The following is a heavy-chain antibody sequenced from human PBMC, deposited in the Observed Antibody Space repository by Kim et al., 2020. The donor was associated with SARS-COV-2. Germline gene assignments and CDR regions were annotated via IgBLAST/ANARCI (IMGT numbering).Heavy chain of an antibody. CDR2: IWYDGSNK. CDR3: ARDGLGTYYYYYYMDV. D-gene: IGHD3-16*01. V-gene: IGHV3-33*01. J-gene: IGHJ6*03. CDR1: GFTFSSYG. Sequence: GGSLRLSCAASGFTFSSYGMHWVRQAPGKGLEWVAVIWYDGSNKYYADSVKGRFTISRDTSKNTLYLQMNSLRDEDTAVYYCARDGLGTYYYYYYMDVWGKGTTVTVSS.